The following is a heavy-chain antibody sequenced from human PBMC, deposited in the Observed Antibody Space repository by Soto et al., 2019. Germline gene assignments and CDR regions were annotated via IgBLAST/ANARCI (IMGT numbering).Heavy chain of an antibody. CDR1: GFAFSSYE. Sequence: EVQLVESGGGLVQPGGSLRLSCAASGFAFSSYEMNWVRQSPGKGLEWLSYISSTASTIHYADSVKGRFTISRDNANNSVYLQMNSLTADDSAVYYCASAAGIMTRGFHGMDVWGQGTTVTVSS. J-gene: IGHJ6*02. V-gene: IGHV3-48*03. CDR2: ISSTASTI. D-gene: IGHD3-16*01. CDR3: ASAAGIMTRGFHGMDV.